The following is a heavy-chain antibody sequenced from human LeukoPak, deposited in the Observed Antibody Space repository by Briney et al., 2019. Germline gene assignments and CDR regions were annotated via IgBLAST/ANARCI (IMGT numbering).Heavy chain of an antibody. Sequence: SETLSLTCAVYGGSFSGYYWSWIRQPPGKGLEWIGEINHSGSTNYNPSLKSRVTISVDTSKNQFSLKLSSVTAADTAVYYCATLRVVVVPAAIYYYGMDVWGQGTTVTVSS. CDR2: INHSGST. V-gene: IGHV4-34*01. CDR1: GGSFSGYY. J-gene: IGHJ6*02. CDR3: ATLRVVVVPAAIYYYGMDV. D-gene: IGHD2-2*01.